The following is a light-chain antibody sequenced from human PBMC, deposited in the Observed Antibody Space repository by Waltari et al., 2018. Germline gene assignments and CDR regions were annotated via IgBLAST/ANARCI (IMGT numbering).Light chain of an antibody. CDR3: CSYAAASHWV. J-gene: IGLJ3*02. CDR2: NVR. Sequence: QSALTQPRPVSGSPGQSATISCTGISSDVGRYDYVSWYQQHPGQAPKLVIYNVRKRPSGVPDRVSGSKSGNTASLTISGLQAEDEGDYYCCSYAAASHWVFGGGTKLTVL. CDR1: SSDVGRYDY. V-gene: IGLV2-11*01.